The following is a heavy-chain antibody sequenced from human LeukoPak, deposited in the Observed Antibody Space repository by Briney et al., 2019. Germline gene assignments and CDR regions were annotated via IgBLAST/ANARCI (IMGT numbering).Heavy chain of an antibody. CDR3: ARGAWSENPFDY. V-gene: IGHV3-21*01. J-gene: IGHJ4*02. D-gene: IGHD1-14*01. CDR2: ISSSSTYI. Sequence: GGSLRLSCAASGFIFSSYSMNWVRQAPGKGLEWVSSISSSSTYIYYADSVKGRFTISRDNAKNSLYLQMNSLRAEDTAVYYCARGAWSENPFDYWGQGTLVTVSS. CDR1: GFIFSSYS.